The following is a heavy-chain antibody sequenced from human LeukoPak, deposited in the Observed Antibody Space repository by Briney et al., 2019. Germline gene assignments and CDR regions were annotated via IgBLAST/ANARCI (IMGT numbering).Heavy chain of an antibody. D-gene: IGHD5-24*01. V-gene: IGHV3-30*02. J-gene: IGHJ4*02. CDR2: IRYDGSNK. Sequence: GGSLRLSCAASGFTFISYGMNWVRQAPGKGLEWGAFIRYDGSNKYYAASVKGRFTISRDNSKNTLYLQMNSLRAEDTAVYYCARDRDGYNSLALYWGQGTLVTVSS. CDR3: ARDRDGYNSLALY. CDR1: GFTFISYG.